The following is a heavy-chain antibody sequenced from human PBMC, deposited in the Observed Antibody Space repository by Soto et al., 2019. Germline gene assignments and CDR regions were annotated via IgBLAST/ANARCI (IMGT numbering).Heavy chain of an antibody. CDR2: IYWDDDK. Sequence: SGPTVVKPTQTLTLTYTFSGFSLSTSGVGVGWIRQPPGKALEWLALIYWDDDKRYGPSLKSRLTITKDTSKNQVVLTMTNMDPVDTATYYCAHRWSVLRFLEGFDPWGQGTLVTVSS. V-gene: IGHV2-5*05. CDR3: AHRWSVLRFLEGFDP. D-gene: IGHD3-3*01. J-gene: IGHJ5*02. CDR1: GFSLSTSGVG.